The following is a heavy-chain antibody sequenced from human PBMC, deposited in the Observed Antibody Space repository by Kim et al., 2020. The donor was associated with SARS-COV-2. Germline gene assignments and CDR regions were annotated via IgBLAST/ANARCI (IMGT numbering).Heavy chain of an antibody. V-gene: IGHV3-23*01. Sequence: YADSVKGRFTISRDNSKNTLYLQMNSLRAEDTAVYYCARTPGNGYSGYDYWGQGTLVTVSS. D-gene: IGHD5-12*01. CDR3: ARTPGNGYSGYDY. J-gene: IGHJ4*02.